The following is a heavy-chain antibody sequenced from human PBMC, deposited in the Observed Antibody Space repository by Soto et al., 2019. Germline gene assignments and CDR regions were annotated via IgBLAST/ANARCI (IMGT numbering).Heavy chain of an antibody. CDR3: ARVPRSSGWYGYYFDY. Sequence: GGSLRLSCAASGFTFSSYWMSWVRQAPGKGLEWVANIKQDGSEKYYVDSVKGRFTISRDNAKNSLYLQMNSLRAEDTAVYYCARVPRSSGWYGYYFDYWGQGTLVTVSS. J-gene: IGHJ4*02. CDR1: GFTFSSYW. D-gene: IGHD6-19*01. CDR2: IKQDGSEK. V-gene: IGHV3-7*03.